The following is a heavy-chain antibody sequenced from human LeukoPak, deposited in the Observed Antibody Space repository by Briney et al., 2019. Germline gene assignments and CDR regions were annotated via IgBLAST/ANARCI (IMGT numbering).Heavy chain of an antibody. J-gene: IGHJ4*02. D-gene: IGHD3-22*01. Sequence: PGGSLRLSCAASGFTFSSHWMHWVRQAPGKGLVWVSRINGAGSSTSYEDSVKGRFTISRDNSKNTLHLQMNSLRAEDTAIYYCAKQAYDSPRTDFDYWGQGTLVTVSS. CDR2: INGAGSST. CDR1: GFTFSSHW. CDR3: AKQAYDSPRTDFDY. V-gene: IGHV3-74*01.